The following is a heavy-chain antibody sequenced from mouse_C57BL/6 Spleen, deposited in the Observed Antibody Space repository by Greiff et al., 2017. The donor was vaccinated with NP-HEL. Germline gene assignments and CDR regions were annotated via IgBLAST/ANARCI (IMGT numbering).Heavy chain of an antibody. Sequence: VKQRPGQGLEWIGKIHPSDSDTNYNQKFKGKATLTVDKSSSTAYMQLSSLTSEDSAVYYCAIGTTVVDGWYFDVWGTGTTVTVSS. CDR3: AIGTTVVDGWYFDV. CDR2: IHPSDSDT. D-gene: IGHD1-1*01. J-gene: IGHJ1*03. V-gene: IGHV1-74*01.